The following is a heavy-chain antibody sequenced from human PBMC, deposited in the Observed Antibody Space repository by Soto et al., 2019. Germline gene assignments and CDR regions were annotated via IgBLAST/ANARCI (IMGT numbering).Heavy chain of an antibody. V-gene: IGHV2-5*01. J-gene: IGHJ4*02. CDR1: GFSLSTRGVG. CDR3: AHTGDGYNRGLFDY. CDR2: IYWNDDK. D-gene: IGHD5-12*01. Sequence: SGPTLVNPTQTLTLTCTFSGFSLSTRGVGVGWIRQPPGKALEWLALIYWNDDKRYSPSLKSRLTITKDTSKNQVVLTMTNMDPVDTATYYCAHTGDGYNRGLFDYWGQGTLVTVSS.